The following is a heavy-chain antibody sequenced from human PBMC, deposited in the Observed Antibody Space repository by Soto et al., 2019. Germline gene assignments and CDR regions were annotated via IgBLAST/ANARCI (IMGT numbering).Heavy chain of an antibody. D-gene: IGHD1-26*01. J-gene: IGHJ4*02. CDR1: GGSISSSSYY. V-gene: IGHV4-39*01. Sequence: QLQLQESGPGLVKPSETLSLTCTVSGGSISSSSYYWGWIRQPPGKGLEWIGSIYYSGSTYYNPSLKSRVTISVDTSKNQFSLKLSSVTAADTAVYYCARQCGGQGREDFDYWGQGTLVTVSS. CDR2: IYYSGST. CDR3: ARQCGGQGREDFDY.